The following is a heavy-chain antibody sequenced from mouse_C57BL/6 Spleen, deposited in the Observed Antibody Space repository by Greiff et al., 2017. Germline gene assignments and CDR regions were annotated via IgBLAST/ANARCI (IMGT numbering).Heavy chain of an antibody. D-gene: IGHD1-1*01. Sequence: QVQLQQPGAELVKPGASVKLSCKASGYTFTSYWMHWVKQRPGQGLEWIGMIHPNSGSTNYNEKFKSKATLTVDKSSSTAYMQLSSLTSEDSAVYDCARQGLLRDFDYWGQGTTLTGSS. J-gene: IGHJ2*01. V-gene: IGHV1-64*01. CDR1: GYTFTSYW. CDR3: ARQGLLRDFDY. CDR2: IHPNSGST.